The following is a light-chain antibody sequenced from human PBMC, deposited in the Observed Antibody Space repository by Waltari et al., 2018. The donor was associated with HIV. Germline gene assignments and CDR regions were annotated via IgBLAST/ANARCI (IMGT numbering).Light chain of an antibody. CDR3: KAWVSRNAWVI. Sequence: SYDLAQPPSVSVSPGQTASITCPGDTLGDTFASWYQQRPGQSPLLIIYQDSRRPAGIHDQLSGSHSGNAAALTRSETQAMDEADYFCKAWVSRNAWVIFGGGTKLTVV. V-gene: IGLV3-1*01. CDR2: QDS. J-gene: IGLJ2*01. CDR1: TLGDTF.